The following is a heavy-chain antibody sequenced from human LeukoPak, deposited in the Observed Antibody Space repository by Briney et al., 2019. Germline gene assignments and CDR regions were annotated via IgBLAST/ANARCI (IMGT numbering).Heavy chain of an antibody. CDR3: AKGIITISYGMDV. V-gene: IGHV3-23*01. D-gene: IGHD3-10*01. Sequence: GGSLRLSCAASGFIFSSYATSWVRQAPGKGLEWVSAISGSGGSTYYADSVKGRFTISRDNSKNTLYLQMNSLRAEDTAVYYCAKGIITISYGMDVWGQGTTVTVSS. CDR1: GFIFSSYA. CDR2: ISGSGGST. J-gene: IGHJ6*02.